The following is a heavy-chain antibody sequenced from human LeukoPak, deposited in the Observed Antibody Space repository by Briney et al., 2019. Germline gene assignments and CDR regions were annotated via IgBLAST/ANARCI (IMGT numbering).Heavy chain of an antibody. CDR2: LNTDGTDT. J-gene: IGHJ4*02. CDR3: ARESETSGWYDY. V-gene: IGHV3-74*01. Sequence: PGGSLRLSCAASGFTFSNYWMHWVRQVPGKGLVWVSHLNTDGTDTYYADSVKGRFTVSRDNTRKSLSLQMSSLRSEDTALYYCARESETSGWYDYWGQGTLVTVSS. CDR1: GFTFSNYW. D-gene: IGHD6-19*01.